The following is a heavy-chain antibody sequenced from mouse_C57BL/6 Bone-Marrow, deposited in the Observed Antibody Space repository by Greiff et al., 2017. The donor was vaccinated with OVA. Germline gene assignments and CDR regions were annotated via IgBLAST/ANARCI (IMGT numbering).Heavy chain of an antibody. V-gene: IGHV1-50*01. Sequence: VQLQQPGAELVKPGASVKLSCKASGYTFTSYWMQWVKQRPGQGLEWIGEIDPSDSYTNYNQKFKGKAALTVDTSSSTAYMQLSSLTSEDSAVYYCARSPYGYDSYYFDYWGQGTTLTVSS. CDR3: ARSPYGYDSYYFDY. CDR2: IDPSDSYT. J-gene: IGHJ2*01. CDR1: GYTFTSYW. D-gene: IGHD2-2*01.